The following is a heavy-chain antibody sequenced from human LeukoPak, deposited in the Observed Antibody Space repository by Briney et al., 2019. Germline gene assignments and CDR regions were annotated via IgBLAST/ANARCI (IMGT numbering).Heavy chain of an antibody. Sequence: PGESLKISCRGSGYTFTTYWIGWVRQMPGKGLEWMGIIYPGDSDTRYSPSFQGQVTMSADKSINTAYLQWSRLKASDTAMYYCARRSGCSSSSCPPDYWGQGTLVTVSS. D-gene: IGHD2-2*01. J-gene: IGHJ4*02. CDR1: GYTFTTYW. CDR2: IYPGDSDT. CDR3: ARRSGCSSSSCPPDY. V-gene: IGHV5-51*01.